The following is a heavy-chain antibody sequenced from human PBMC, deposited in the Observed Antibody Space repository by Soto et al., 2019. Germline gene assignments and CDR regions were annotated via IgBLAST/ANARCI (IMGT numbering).Heavy chain of an antibody. CDR2: IYYSGST. D-gene: IGHD1-26*01. J-gene: IGHJ4*02. Sequence: QVQLQESGPGLVKPSQTLSLTCTVSGGSISSGGYYWSWIRQHPGKGLEWIGYIYYSGSTYYNPSHKSRVTISVDTSKNQSSLKLSSVTAADTAVYYCAREGGIVGATAADYWGQGTLVTVSS. V-gene: IGHV4-31*03. CDR1: GGSISSGGYY. CDR3: AREGGIVGATAADY.